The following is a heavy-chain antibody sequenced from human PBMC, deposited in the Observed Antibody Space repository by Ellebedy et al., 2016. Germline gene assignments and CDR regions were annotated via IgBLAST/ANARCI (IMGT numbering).Heavy chain of an antibody. Sequence: GGSLRLSCAASGFTLSSYWMTWVRQAPGKGLEWVANMNQDGSEEYYLDSVKGRFTISRDNAKNSLYLQMNGLRADDTAVYYCVRGGDSYYWGGAYWGQGALVTVSS. CDR3: VRGGDSYYWGGAY. CDR2: MNQDGSEE. V-gene: IGHV3-7*03. D-gene: IGHD2-15*01. CDR1: GFTLSSYW. J-gene: IGHJ4*02.